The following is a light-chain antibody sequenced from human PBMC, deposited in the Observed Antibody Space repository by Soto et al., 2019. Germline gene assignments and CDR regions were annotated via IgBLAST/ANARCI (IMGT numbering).Light chain of an antibody. V-gene: IGKV3-15*01. J-gene: IGKJ4*01. Sequence: EIVMTQSPATLSVSPGERVTLSCRASQSVSSNLAWYQQKPGQAPRLLIYGASTRATGIPARFSGSGSGTEFTLTISSLQSEDFAVYYCQQYRHWPLTFGGGTKVEIK. CDR1: QSVSSN. CDR2: GAS. CDR3: QQYRHWPLT.